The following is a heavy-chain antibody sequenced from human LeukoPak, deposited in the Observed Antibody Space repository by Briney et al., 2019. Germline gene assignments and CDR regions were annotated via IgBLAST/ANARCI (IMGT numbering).Heavy chain of an antibody. V-gene: IGHV1-18*01. D-gene: IGHD3-16*01. J-gene: IGHJ4*02. CDR2: ISSYNGNT. Sequence: GASVTVSCKASDHTFTNYGITWVRQPPGQGLGWMGWISSYNGNTNYAQNFQGRVSMTTDTSTSKAYMELRSLRSDDTAVYYCATEARPTLGELSSYGYWGQGTLVSVS. CDR1: DHTFTNYG. CDR3: ATEARPTLGELSSYGY.